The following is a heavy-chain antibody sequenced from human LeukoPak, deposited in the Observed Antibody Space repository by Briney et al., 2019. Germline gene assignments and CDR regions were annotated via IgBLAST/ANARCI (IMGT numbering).Heavy chain of an antibody. J-gene: IGHJ6*02. CDR3: ARGGFLEWLYGMDV. CDR2: IYSGGST. D-gene: IGHD3-3*01. Sequence: GGSLRLSCAASGFTVSSNYMSWVRQAPGKGLEWVSVIYSGGSTYYADSAKGRFTISRDNSKNTLYLQMNSLRAEDTAVYYCARGGFLEWLYGMDVWGQGTTVTVSS. V-gene: IGHV3-66*02. CDR1: GFTVSSNY.